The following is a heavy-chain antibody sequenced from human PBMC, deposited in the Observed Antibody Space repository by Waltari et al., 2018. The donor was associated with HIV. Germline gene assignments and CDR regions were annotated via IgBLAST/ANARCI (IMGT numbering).Heavy chain of an antibody. V-gene: IGHV3-48*01. CDR2: ISSRCDTG. Sequence: EVQLVESGGSLVQPGGSLRLSCTASGFAFRTYSFNWVRQPPGKGLEWSSYISSRCDTGYYGGSVKGRFTISRDNAKNSLYVQMNSLRPEDTAVYYCASPAQAEGYWGQGTLVTVSS. CDR1: GFAFRTYS. CDR3: ASPAQAEGY. J-gene: IGHJ4*02. D-gene: IGHD2-15*01.